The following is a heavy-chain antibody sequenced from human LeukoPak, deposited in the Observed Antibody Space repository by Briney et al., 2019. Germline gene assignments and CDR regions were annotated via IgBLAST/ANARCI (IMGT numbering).Heavy chain of an antibody. D-gene: IGHD6-13*01. J-gene: IGHJ5*02. CDR3: TKPLTSSSWSVGGWFDP. V-gene: IGHV3-49*03. CDR2: IRSKAYGGTT. CDR1: GFTFGDYA. Sequence: PGGSLRLSCTASGFTFGDYAMSWFRQAPGKGLEWVGFIRSKAYGGTTEYAASVKGRFTISRDDSKSIAYLQMNSLKTEDTAVYYCTKPLTSSSWSVGGWFDPWGQGTLVTVSS.